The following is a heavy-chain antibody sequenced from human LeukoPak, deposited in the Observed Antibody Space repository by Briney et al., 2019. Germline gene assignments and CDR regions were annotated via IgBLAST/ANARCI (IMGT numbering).Heavy chain of an antibody. CDR3: AADGEIQLGFDY. Sequence: SAKVSCKASGFTFTSSAVQWVRQARGQRLEWIGWIVVGSGNTNYAQKFQERVTITRDMSTSTAYMELSSLRSEDTAVYYCAADGEIQLGFDYWGQGTLVTVSS. V-gene: IGHV1-58*01. CDR1: GFTFTSSA. D-gene: IGHD5-18*01. CDR2: IVVGSGNT. J-gene: IGHJ4*02.